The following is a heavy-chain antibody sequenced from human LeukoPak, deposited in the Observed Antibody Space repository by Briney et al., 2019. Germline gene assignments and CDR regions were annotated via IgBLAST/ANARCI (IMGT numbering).Heavy chain of an antibody. CDR1: GYTFTSYG. Sequence: EASVKVSCKASGYTFTSYGISWVRQAPGQGLEWMGWISAYNGNTNYAQKFQGRVTMTEDTSTDTAYMELSSLRSEDTAVYYCARDRDCSSTSCYAYYYYGMDVWGQGTTVTVSS. CDR3: ARDRDCSSTSCYAYYYYGMDV. V-gene: IGHV1-18*01. CDR2: ISAYNGNT. D-gene: IGHD2-2*01. J-gene: IGHJ6*02.